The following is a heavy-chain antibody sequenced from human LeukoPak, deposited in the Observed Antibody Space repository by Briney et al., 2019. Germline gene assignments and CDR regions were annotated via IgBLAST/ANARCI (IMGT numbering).Heavy chain of an antibody. CDR3: ARRSCSSTSCYTGSYYMDV. Sequence: SETLSLTCTVSGGSISSYYWSWIRQPPGTGLEWIGYIYYSGSTNYNPSLKSRVTISVDTSKNQFSLKLNSVSAADTAVYYCARRSCSSTSCYTGSYYMDVWGTGTTVTVSS. J-gene: IGHJ6*03. D-gene: IGHD2-2*02. CDR1: GGSISSYY. V-gene: IGHV4-59*08. CDR2: IYYSGST.